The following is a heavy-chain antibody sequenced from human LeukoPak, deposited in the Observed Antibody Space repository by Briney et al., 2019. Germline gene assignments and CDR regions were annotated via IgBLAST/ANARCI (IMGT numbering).Heavy chain of an antibody. CDR1: GYSFTGYY. Sequence: ASVKVSCKASGYSFTGYYIHWVRQTPGQGLEWMGWINPNSGGTNYAQKFQGRVTMTRDTSISTAYMELSRLRSDDTAVYYCARVVFLFNWFDPWGQGTLVTVSS. V-gene: IGHV1-2*02. CDR2: INPNSGGT. D-gene: IGHD3-3*01. J-gene: IGHJ5*02. CDR3: ARVVFLFNWFDP.